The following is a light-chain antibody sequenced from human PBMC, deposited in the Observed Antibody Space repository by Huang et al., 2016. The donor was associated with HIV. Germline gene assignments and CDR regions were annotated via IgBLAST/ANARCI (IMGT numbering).Light chain of an antibody. CDR2: GAS. Sequence: EVVMTQSPATLSVSSGERATLSCRASESDSSNLAWYQQKLSPAPSPLLYGASTSTTGSRTRSSGSGCGTGLALTISIRRSEDVAVDYCQQYNKWRPGYTFGQGTKLEIK. V-gene: IGKV3-15*01. J-gene: IGKJ2*01. CDR3: QQYNKWRPGYT. CDR1: ESDSSN.